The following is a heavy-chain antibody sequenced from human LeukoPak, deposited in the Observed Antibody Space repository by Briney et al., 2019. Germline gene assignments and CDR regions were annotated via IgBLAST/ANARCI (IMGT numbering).Heavy chain of an antibody. Sequence: GGSLRLSCAVSGFPFSGFGMHWVRQAPDKGLEWVSSISSSSSYIYYADSVKGRFTISRDNAKNSLYLQMNSLRAEDTAVYYCARDVGYCSGGSCERDYWGQGTLVTVSS. CDR1: GFPFSGFG. D-gene: IGHD2-15*01. V-gene: IGHV3-21*01. CDR2: ISSSSSYI. J-gene: IGHJ4*02. CDR3: ARDVGYCSGGSCERDY.